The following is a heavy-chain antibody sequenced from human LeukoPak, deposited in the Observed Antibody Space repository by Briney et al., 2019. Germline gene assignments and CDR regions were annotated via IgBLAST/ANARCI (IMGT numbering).Heavy chain of an antibody. D-gene: IGHD2-2*01. Sequence: SVKVSCKASGGTFSSYAISWVRQAPGQGLEWMGGIIPIFGTANYAQKFQGRVTITADESTSTAYMELSSLRSEDTAVYYCARDQGPYCSSTSCSNNYYYYYGMDVWGQGTTVTVSS. CDR1: GGTFSSYA. CDR2: IIPIFGTA. V-gene: IGHV1-69*13. CDR3: ARDQGPYCSSTSCSNNYYYYYGMDV. J-gene: IGHJ6*02.